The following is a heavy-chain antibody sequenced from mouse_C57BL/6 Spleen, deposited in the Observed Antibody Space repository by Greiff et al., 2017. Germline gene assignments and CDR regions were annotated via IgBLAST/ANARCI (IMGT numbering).Heavy chain of an antibody. Sequence: VQLQQPGAELVMPGASVKLSCKASGYTFTSYWMHWVKQRPGQGLEWIGEIDPSDSYTNYNQKFKGKSTLTVDKSSSTAYMQLSSLTSEDSAVYYCARHGSSYGWFAYWGQGTLVTVSA. CDR1: GYTFTSYW. D-gene: IGHD1-1*01. J-gene: IGHJ3*01. V-gene: IGHV1-69*01. CDR3: ARHGSSYGWFAY. CDR2: IDPSDSYT.